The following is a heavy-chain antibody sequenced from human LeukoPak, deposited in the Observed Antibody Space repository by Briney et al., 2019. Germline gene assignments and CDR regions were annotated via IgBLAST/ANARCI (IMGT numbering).Heavy chain of an antibody. CDR1: GFTFSNYG. J-gene: IGHJ4*02. Sequence: PGGSLRLSCAASGFTFSNYGMHWVRQAPGKGLEWVAVISYDGGNKYYADSVRGRFTISRDISKNTLYMQMNNLRAEDTAVYYCARDVKDYDILTGYYLGNDYWGQGTLVAVSS. CDR3: ARDVKDYDILTGYYLGNDY. D-gene: IGHD3-9*01. V-gene: IGHV3-30*03. CDR2: ISYDGGNK.